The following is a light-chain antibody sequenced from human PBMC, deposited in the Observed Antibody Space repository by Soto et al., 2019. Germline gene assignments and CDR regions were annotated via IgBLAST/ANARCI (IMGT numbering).Light chain of an antibody. CDR3: QQYNNWPPGDT. CDR1: QSVSSN. CDR2: GAS. J-gene: IGKJ2*01. Sequence: EIVMTQSPATLSVSPGERATLSCRASQSVSSNLAWYQQKPGQAPRLLIYGASTRAPGIPARFSGSGSGTEFTLTIRSLQSEDFAVYYCQQYNNWPPGDTFGQGTKLEIK. V-gene: IGKV3-15*01.